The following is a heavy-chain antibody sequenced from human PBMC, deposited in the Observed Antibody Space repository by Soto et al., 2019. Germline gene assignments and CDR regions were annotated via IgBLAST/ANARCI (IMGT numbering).Heavy chain of an antibody. Sequence: QVQLVQSGAEVKKPGASVKVSCKASGYTFTSYGISWVRQAPGQGLEWMGWISAYNGNTNYAQRLQGRVTMTTDTSTSTAYMELRSLRSDDTAVYYCARDGTRGAPWDNWNDGDFDYWGQGTLVTVSS. CDR2: ISAYNGNT. V-gene: IGHV1-18*01. D-gene: IGHD1-1*01. CDR1: GYTFTSYG. CDR3: ARDGTRGAPWDNWNDGDFDY. J-gene: IGHJ4*02.